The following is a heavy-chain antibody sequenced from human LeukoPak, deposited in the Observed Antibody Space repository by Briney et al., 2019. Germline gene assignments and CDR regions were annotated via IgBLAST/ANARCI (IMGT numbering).Heavy chain of an antibody. CDR3: AKYYYDSSGPYSSGYFDY. CDR2: ISGSGGST. V-gene: IGHV3-23*01. CDR1: GFTFSSYA. Sequence: PGGSLRLSCAASGFTFSSYAMSWVRQAPGKGLEWVSAISGSGGSTYYADSVKGLFTISRDNSKNTLYLQMNSLRAEDTAVYYCAKYYYDSSGPYSSGYFDYWGQGTLVTVSS. J-gene: IGHJ4*02. D-gene: IGHD3-22*01.